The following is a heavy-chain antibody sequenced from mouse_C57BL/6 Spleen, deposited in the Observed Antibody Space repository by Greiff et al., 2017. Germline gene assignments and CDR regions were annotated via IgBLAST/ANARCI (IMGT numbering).Heavy chain of an antibody. CDR1: GYTFTDYN. V-gene: IGHV1-18*01. CDR2: INPNNGGT. Sequence: EVKLMESGPELVKPGASVKIPCKASGYTFTDYNMDWVKQSPGKSLEWIGDINPNNGGTIYNQKFKGKATLTVDKSSSTAYMEIRSLTSEDPAVYYCARVETAQVYYAMDYWGQGTSVTVYS. J-gene: IGHJ4*01. CDR3: ARVETAQVYYAMDY. D-gene: IGHD3-2*02.